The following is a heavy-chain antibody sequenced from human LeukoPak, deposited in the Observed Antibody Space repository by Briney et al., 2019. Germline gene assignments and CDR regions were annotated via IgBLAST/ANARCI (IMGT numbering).Heavy chain of an antibody. V-gene: IGHV3-30*02. CDR2: IRYDGSNK. J-gene: IGHJ3*02. D-gene: IGHD3-22*01. CDR3: AKVADYCDSSGSGSAFDI. CDR1: GFTFSSYG. Sequence: SGGSLRLSCAASGFTFSSYGMHWVRQAPGKGLEWVAFIRYDGSNKYYADSVKGRFTISRDNSKNTLYLQMNSLRAEDTAVYYCAKVADYCDSSGSGSAFDIWGQGTMVTVSS.